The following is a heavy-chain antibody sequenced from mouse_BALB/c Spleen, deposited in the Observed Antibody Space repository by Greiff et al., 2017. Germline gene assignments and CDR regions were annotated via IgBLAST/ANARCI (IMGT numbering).Heavy chain of an antibody. V-gene: IGHV1-14*01. CDR2: INPYNDGT. CDR1: GYTFTSYV. J-gene: IGHJ3*01. CDR3: ARSVSSYWFAY. Sequence: VQLKESGPELVKPGASVKMSCKASGYTFTSYVMHWVKQKPGQGLEWIGYINPYNDGTKYNEKFKGKATLTSDKSSSTAYMELSSLTSEDSAVYYCARSVSSYWFAYWGQGTLVTVSA. D-gene: IGHD1-1*01.